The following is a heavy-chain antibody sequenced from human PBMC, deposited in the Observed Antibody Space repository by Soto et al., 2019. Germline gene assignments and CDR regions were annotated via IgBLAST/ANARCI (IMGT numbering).Heavy chain of an antibody. D-gene: IGHD3-10*01. CDR3: ARDQHYSGSVRRAYGMDV. Sequence: QVQLVQSGAEVKKPGASVKVSCKASGYTFTSYGISWVRQAPGKGPEWLGWIGVDNGNTNYAQNFQGRVTMTTDTSTNTASMELRSLRSDDTAVYYCARDQHYSGSVRRAYGMDVWGQGTTVTVSS. V-gene: IGHV1-18*01. J-gene: IGHJ6*02. CDR1: GYTFTSYG. CDR2: IGVDNGNT.